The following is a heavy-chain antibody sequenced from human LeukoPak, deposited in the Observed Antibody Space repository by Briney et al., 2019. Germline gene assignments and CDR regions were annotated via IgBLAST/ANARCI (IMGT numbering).Heavy chain of an antibody. J-gene: IGHJ1*01. CDR3: AKDDAWGRYKH. Sequence: SETLSLTCTVSGGSISSYYWSWIRQPPGKGLEWIGYIYYSGSTNYNPSITSRVAISVDTSKNQFSLKLSSVTAADTAVYYCAKDDAWGRYKHWGQGTLVTVSS. CDR2: IYYSGST. V-gene: IGHV4-59*01. CDR1: GGSISSYY. D-gene: IGHD3-16*01.